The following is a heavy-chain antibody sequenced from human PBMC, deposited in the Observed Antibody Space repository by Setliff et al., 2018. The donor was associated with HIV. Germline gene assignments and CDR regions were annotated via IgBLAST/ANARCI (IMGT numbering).Heavy chain of an antibody. CDR2: INHSGST. J-gene: IGHJ4*02. CDR3: ATGITMAPDY. V-gene: IGHV4-34*01. D-gene: IGHD1-20*01. Sequence: SETLSLTCDVYGESLSSYFRSWIRQPPGKGLEWIGEINHSGSTNYNPSLKSRVTISVGKSKNQFSLSLSSVTAADTAVYYCATGITMAPDYWGQGSLVTVSS. CDR1: GESLSSYF.